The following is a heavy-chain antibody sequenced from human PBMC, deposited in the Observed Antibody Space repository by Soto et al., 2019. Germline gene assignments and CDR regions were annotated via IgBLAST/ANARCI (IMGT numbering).Heavy chain of an antibody. Sequence: GGSLRLSCAASGFTFSSYGMHWVRQAPGKGLEWVAVIWYDGSNKYYADSVKGRFTISRDNSKNTLYLQMNSLRAEDTAVYYCAREMKYYYYYMDVWGKGTTVTVSS. CDR2: IWYDGSNK. CDR3: AREMKYYYYYMDV. CDR1: GFTFSSYG. J-gene: IGHJ6*03. V-gene: IGHV3-33*01.